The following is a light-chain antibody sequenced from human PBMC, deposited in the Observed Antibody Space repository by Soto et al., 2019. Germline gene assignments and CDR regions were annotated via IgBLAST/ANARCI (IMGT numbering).Light chain of an antibody. CDR3: AAWDGSLSEVP. CDR1: SSSIGSNA. J-gene: IGLJ2*01. CDR2: NNN. V-gene: IGLV1-44*01. Sequence: QSVLTQPPSASGTPGQRVTISCSGSSSSIGSNAVNWYQHIPGTAPKLLIHNNNQRPSGVPDRISGSKSGTSASLTISGLQSEDEGDYYCAAWDGSLSEVPFGGGTKVTVL.